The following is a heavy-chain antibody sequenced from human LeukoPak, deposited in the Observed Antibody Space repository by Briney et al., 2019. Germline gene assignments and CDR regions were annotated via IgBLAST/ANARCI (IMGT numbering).Heavy chain of an antibody. D-gene: IGHD3-10*01. J-gene: IGHJ6*04. CDR2: IYHSGST. CDR3: ARDRYYGSGSYRGMDV. V-gene: IGHV4-4*02. Sequence: SETLSFTCAVSGGSISSSNWWSWVRQPPGKGLEWIGEIYHSGSTNYNPSLKSRVTISVDKSKNQFSLKLSSVTAADTAVYYCARDRYYGSGSYRGMDVWGKGTTVTVSS. CDR1: GGSISSSNW.